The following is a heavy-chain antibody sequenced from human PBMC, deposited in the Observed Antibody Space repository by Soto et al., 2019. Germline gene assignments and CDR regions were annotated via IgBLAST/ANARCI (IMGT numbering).Heavy chain of an antibody. CDR1: GYTFTSYA. CDR3: AIVGYSGYDFYYYGMDV. D-gene: IGHD5-12*01. CDR2: IIPIFGTA. J-gene: IGHJ6*02. V-gene: IGHV1-69*13. Sequence: SVKVSCKASGYTFTSYAMHWVRQAPGLRLEWMGGIIPIFGTANYAQKFQGRVTITADESTSTAYMELSSLRSEDTAVYYCAIVGYSGYDFYYYGMDVWGQGTTVTVSS.